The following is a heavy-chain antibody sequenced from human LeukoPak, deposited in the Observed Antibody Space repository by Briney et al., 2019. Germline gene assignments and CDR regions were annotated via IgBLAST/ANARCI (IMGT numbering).Heavy chain of an antibody. CDR1: GFTFGDYA. CDR3: AREAGTSDY. D-gene: IGHD1-1*01. J-gene: IGHJ4*02. V-gene: IGHV3-7*01. Sequence: PGGSLRLSCTASGFTFGDYAMSWFRQAPGEGLEWVANIKQDGGEKYYVDSVKGRFTISRDNAKNSLYLQMNSLRADDTAVYYCAREAGTSDYWGQGTLVTVSS. CDR2: IKQDGGEK.